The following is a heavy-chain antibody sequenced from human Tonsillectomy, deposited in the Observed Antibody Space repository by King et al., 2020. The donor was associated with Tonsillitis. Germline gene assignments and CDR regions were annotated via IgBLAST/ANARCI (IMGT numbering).Heavy chain of an antibody. CDR1: GYSFTSYW. J-gene: IGHJ6*03. Sequence: QLVQSGAEVKKPGESLKISCKGSGYSFTSYWIGWGRQMPGQGLEWMGIIHPSDSDTRYSPSFQGLVTISADKSISTAYLQGRSLKASDTAMYYCARHYGEYYYYYMDVWGKGTTVTVSS. CDR3: ARHYGEYYYYYMDV. V-gene: IGHV5-51*01. D-gene: IGHD4-17*01. CDR2: IHPSDSDT.